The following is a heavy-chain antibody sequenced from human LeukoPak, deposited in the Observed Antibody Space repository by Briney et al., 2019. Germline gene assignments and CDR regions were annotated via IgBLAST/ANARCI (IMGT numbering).Heavy chain of an antibody. V-gene: IGHV3-23*01. Sequence: GGSLRLSCAASGFTFNSYAMSWVRQAPWERLQWVSGISDSGGNTYYADSVRGRFTISRDNSKNTLYLQMNSLRADDTAVYYCARRCSGSSCYYGDYWGQGTLVTVSS. CDR1: GFTFNSYA. CDR2: ISDSGGNT. J-gene: IGHJ4*02. D-gene: IGHD2-2*01. CDR3: ARRCSGSSCYYGDY.